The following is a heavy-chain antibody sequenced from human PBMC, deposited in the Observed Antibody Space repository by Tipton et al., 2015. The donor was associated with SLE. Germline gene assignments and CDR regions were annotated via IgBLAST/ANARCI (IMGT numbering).Heavy chain of an antibody. J-gene: IGHJ4*02. CDR1: GGSISRGGYS. CDR3: ARVIAFGGVLDY. D-gene: IGHD3-16*01. V-gene: IGHV4-30-2*01. Sequence: TLSLTCAVSGGSISRGGYSWTWIRQPPGKGLEWIGYIYHSGSSDSNPSRKSRVTISIDRSRNQFSLKLSSVTAADTAVYYCARVIAFGGVLDYWGQGALVTVSS. CDR2: IYHSGSS.